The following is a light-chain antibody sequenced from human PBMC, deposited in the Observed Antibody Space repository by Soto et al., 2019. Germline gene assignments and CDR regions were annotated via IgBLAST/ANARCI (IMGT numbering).Light chain of an antibody. CDR3: CSYVTTPEI. Sequence: QSALTQPASVSGSPGQSITISCTGTSSDVGGYNYVSWYQQHPGKAPKVMIYEVSNRPSGGSNRFSGSKSGNTASLTISGLQAEDEADYYCCSYVTTPEIFGTGTKLTVL. CDR2: EVS. CDR1: SSDVGGYNY. V-gene: IGLV2-14*01. J-gene: IGLJ1*01.